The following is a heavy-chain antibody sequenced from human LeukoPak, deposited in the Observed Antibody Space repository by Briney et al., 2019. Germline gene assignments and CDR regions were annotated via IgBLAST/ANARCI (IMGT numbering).Heavy chain of an antibody. Sequence: PGGSLRLSCTASGFMFGGYAVSWVRQAPGKGLEWVGFIRSESYGGTTEYAASVKGRFTISRDESKSIAYLQVNSLKTEDTAVYYCSRAVAHLDYWGQGTLVTVSS. CDR2: IRSESYGGTT. J-gene: IGHJ4*02. D-gene: IGHD4-23*01. V-gene: IGHV3-49*04. CDR3: SRAVAHLDY. CDR1: GFMFGGYA.